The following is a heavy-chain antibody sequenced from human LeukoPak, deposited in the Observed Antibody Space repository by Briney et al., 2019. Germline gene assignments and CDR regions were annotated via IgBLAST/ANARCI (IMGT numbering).Heavy chain of an antibody. V-gene: IGHV3-7*03. CDR3: VRNLAVAGTCFDS. CDR2: IKQDGSDR. J-gene: IGHJ4*02. CDR1: GFTFRNYW. D-gene: IGHD6-19*01. Sequence: PGGSLRLSCAASGFTFRNYWMSRVRQAPGTGLEWVANIKQDGSDRNYVTSVRGRFTISRDSAESSLYLQMNSLRVEDTAVYYCVRNLAVAGTCFDSWGQGTLVTVSS.